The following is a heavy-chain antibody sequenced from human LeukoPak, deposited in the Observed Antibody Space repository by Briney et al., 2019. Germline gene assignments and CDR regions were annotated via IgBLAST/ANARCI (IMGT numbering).Heavy chain of an antibody. CDR3: ARRRGGITF. V-gene: IGHV4-34*01. CDR2: INHSGST. Sequence: SETLSLTCDVYGGSFSGYYWSWIRQPPEKGLEWIGEINHSGSTNYNPSLKSRVTISVDTSKNQFSLKLSSVTAADTAVYYCARRRGGITFGGQGTLVTVSS. J-gene: IGHJ4*02. CDR1: GGSFSGYY. D-gene: IGHD2/OR15-2a*01.